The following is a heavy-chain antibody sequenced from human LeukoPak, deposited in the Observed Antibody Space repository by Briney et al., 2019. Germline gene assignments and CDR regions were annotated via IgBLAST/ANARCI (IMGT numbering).Heavy chain of an antibody. D-gene: IGHD2-2*01. CDR1: GFTFSSYA. Sequence: GGSLRLSCAASGFTFSSYAMSWVRQAPGKGLEWVSAISGSGGSTYYADSVKGRFTISRDNSKNTLYLQMNSLRAEDTAVYYCANIVVVPAAVGGDYWGQGTLVTVSS. CDR2: ISGSGGST. CDR3: ANIVVVPAAVGGDY. V-gene: IGHV3-23*01. J-gene: IGHJ4*02.